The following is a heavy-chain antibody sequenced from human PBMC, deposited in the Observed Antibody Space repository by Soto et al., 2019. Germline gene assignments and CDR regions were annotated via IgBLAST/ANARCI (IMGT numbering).Heavy chain of an antibody. V-gene: IGHV1-69*02. Sequence: QVQLVQSGAEVKKPGSSVKVSCKASGGTFSSYTISWVRQAPGQGLEWMGRIIPILGIANYAQKFQGRVTIXXDKSTSTAYMELSSLRSEDTAVYYCAGGGGGYFDYWGQGTLVTVSS. D-gene: IGHD3-16*01. CDR2: IIPILGIA. J-gene: IGHJ4*02. CDR1: GGTFSSYT. CDR3: AGGGGGYFDY.